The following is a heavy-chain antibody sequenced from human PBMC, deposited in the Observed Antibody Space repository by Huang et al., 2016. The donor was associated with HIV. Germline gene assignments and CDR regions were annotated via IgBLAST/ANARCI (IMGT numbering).Heavy chain of an antibody. Sequence: EVQLVESGGGLAQPGGSLRLSCAASGFSFSPSSMNWVRQAPGKGLEWLAYITGEGGNIHYGDSVKGRVTITRDKAKKSLFLQMRSLTADDTAVYYCAREGREAGRPFDSWGRGTLVIVSA. CDR1: GFSFSPSS. CDR3: AREGREAGRPFDS. V-gene: IGHV3-48*01. J-gene: IGHJ4*02. CDR2: ITGEGGNI.